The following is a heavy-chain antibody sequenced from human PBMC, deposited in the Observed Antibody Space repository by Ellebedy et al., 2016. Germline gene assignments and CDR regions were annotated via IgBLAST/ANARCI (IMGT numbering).Heavy chain of an antibody. CDR2: ISSSGSTI. J-gene: IGHJ3*02. D-gene: IGHD6-19*01. Sequence: GGSLRLXXAASGFTFSDYYMSWIRQAPGKGLEWVSYISSSGSTIYYADSVKGRFTISRDNAKNSLYLQMNSLRAEDTAVYYCASRIAVAGTGAFDIWGQGTMVTVSS. CDR1: GFTFSDYY. CDR3: ASRIAVAGTGAFDI. V-gene: IGHV3-11*01.